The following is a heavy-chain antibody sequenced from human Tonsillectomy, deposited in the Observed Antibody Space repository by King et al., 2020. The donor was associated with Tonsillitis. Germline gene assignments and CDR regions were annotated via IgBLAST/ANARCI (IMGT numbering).Heavy chain of an antibody. CDR2: IYGGDNT. Sequence: DVQLVESGGGLVQPGGSLRLSCAVSGFTVSSSYMSWVRQAPGKGLEWVSVIYGGDNTYYAESVKGRFTISKDSAKNTLYLQLSSLRVEDTAVYYCTGDIRNPSGYSYGWPRFDYWGQGALVTVSS. V-gene: IGHV3-66*01. CDR1: GFTVSSSY. D-gene: IGHD6-19*01. J-gene: IGHJ4*02. CDR3: TGDIRNPSGYSYGWPRFDY.